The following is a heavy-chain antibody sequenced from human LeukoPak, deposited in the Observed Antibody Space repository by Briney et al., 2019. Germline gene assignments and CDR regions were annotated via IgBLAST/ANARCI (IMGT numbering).Heavy chain of an antibody. J-gene: IGHJ4*02. V-gene: IGHV4-39*07. CDR3: ARENIVSTRDFDS. D-gene: IGHD5/OR15-5a*01. Sequence: SETLSLTCTVSGGSIYTGDYYWAWIRQPPGEGLEWIGSLFYSGNMYYNPSLKSRVTISVDTSKNQFSLNLKSVTAADTAVYYCARENIVSTRDFDSWGRGMLVTVSS. CDR1: GGSIYTGDYY. CDR2: LFYSGNM.